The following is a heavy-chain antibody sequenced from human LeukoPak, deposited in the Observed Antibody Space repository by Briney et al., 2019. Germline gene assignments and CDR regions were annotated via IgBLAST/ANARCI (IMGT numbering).Heavy chain of an antibody. CDR3: AKAPVYDFWSGYPIFQH. D-gene: IGHD3/OR15-3a*01. J-gene: IGHJ1*01. CDR1: GFTFSSYA. Sequence: GGSLRLSCAASGFTFSSYAMSWVRQAPGKGLEWVSAISGSGGSTYYADSVKGRFTISRDSSKNTLYLQMNSLRAEDAAVYYCAKAPVYDFWSGYPIFQHWGQGTLVTVSS. CDR2: ISGSGGST. V-gene: IGHV3-23*01.